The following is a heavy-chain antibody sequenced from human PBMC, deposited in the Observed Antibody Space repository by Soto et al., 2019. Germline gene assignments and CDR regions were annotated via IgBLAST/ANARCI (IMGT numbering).Heavy chain of an antibody. J-gene: IGHJ6*02. Sequence: SVKVSCKASGYTFTGYYMHWVRQAPGHGLEWMGGIIPISGTTYYTQKFQGRVTITADEPTSTAFMELSSLKSEDTAVFYCARGYCSGGNCYSGMDVWGQGTMVTVSS. CDR1: GYTFTGYY. CDR2: IIPISGTT. D-gene: IGHD2-15*01. V-gene: IGHV1-69*13. CDR3: ARGYCSGGNCYSGMDV.